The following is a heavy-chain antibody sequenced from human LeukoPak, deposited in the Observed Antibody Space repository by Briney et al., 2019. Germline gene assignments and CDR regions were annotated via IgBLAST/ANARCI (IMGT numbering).Heavy chain of an antibody. Sequence: SETLSLTCTVSGGSISSYYWTWIRQPPGKGLEWIGGIYITGSTNYNPYLKRRVIMSVDTSKNQFSLRLSSVTAADTAVYYCARVRIGETSYDASDVWGLGTMVTVSS. V-gene: IGHV4-4*07. CDR3: ARVRIGETSYDASDV. D-gene: IGHD1-26*01. CDR1: GGSISSYY. J-gene: IGHJ3*01. CDR2: IYITGST.